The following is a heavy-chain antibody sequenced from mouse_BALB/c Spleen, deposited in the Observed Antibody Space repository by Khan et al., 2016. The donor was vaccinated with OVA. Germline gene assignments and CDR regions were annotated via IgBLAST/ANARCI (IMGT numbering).Heavy chain of an antibody. CDR1: GYSITSDYA. Sequence: EVQLQESGPGLVQPSQSLSLTCTVTGYSITSDYAWNWLRQFPGNKLEWMGYISYSGSTSYNPSLKSRISITRDTSKNQFILQLNSVTTEDTATYYCARGWDFGYWGQGTTLTVSS. CDR2: ISYSGST. J-gene: IGHJ2*01. V-gene: IGHV3-2*02. CDR3: ARGWDFGY.